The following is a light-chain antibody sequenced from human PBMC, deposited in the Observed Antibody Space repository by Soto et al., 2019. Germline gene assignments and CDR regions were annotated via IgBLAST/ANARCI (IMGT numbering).Light chain of an antibody. V-gene: IGKV3-15*01. CDR1: QGIGDT. J-gene: IGKJ4*01. CDR2: DTS. CDR3: QPYNNWPLT. Sequence: EVVLSKSPSTLSVSGGEGPTLSCRASQGIGDTLDWYQHKPGQTPRLLIYDTSTRATGVPTRFSGSRSGAEFTLTINSLQSEDFAVYYCQPYNNWPLTFGGGTKVDIK.